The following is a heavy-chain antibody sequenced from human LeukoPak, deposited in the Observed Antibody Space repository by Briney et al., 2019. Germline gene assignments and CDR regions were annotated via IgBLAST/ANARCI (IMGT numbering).Heavy chain of an antibody. D-gene: IGHD4-11*01. CDR3: ASEEASNPFDY. CDR1: GGTFSSYA. V-gene: IGHV1-69*13. CDR2: IIPIFGTA. J-gene: IGHJ4*02. Sequence: GASVKASCKASGGTFSSYAISWVRQAPGQGLEWMGGIIPIFGTANYAQKFQGRVTITADESTSTAYMELSSLRSEDTAVYYCASEEASNPFDYWGQGTLVTVSS.